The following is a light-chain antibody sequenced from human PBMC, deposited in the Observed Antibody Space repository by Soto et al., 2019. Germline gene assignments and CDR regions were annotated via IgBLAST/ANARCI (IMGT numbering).Light chain of an antibody. Sequence: DIQMTQSPSTLSASVGDRVTITCRASQSIENWLAWYQQKPGKAPKLFILKASTLEIGVPSRFSGSGSGTEFTLSISSLQPDDLATYFCQQYESFPRTFGQGTKVEIK. J-gene: IGKJ1*01. V-gene: IGKV1-5*03. CDR2: KAS. CDR3: QQYESFPRT. CDR1: QSIENW.